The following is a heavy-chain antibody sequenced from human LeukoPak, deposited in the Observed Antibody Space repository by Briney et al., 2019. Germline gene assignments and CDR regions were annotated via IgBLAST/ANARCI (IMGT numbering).Heavy chain of an antibody. CDR3: ARTGWAGYGGYDTGDYYYYYGMDV. CDR1: GYTFTSYY. D-gene: IGHD5-12*01. V-gene: IGHV1-46*01. CDR2: INPSGGSA. J-gene: IGHJ6*02. Sequence: ASVKVSCKASGYTFTSYYMHWVRQAPGQGLEWMGIINPSGGSASYAQKFQGRVTMTRDTSTSTVYMELSSLRSEDTAVYYCARTGWAGYGGYDTGDYYYYYGMDVWGQGTTATVSS.